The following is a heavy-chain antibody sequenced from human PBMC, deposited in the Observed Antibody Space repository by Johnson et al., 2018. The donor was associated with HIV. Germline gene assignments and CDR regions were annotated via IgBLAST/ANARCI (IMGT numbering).Heavy chain of an antibody. Sequence: VQLVESGGGVVRPGGSLRLSCAASGFTFDDYGMSWVRQAPGKGLEWVAFIRYDGSNKYYADSVKGRFTISRDNSKNTLYLQMNSLTTEDTAVYYCARDSTPWGGDYVGYAFDIWGQGTMVTVSS. V-gene: IGHV3-30*02. J-gene: IGHJ3*02. CDR2: IRYDGSNK. D-gene: IGHD4-17*01. CDR1: GFTFDDYG. CDR3: ARDSTPWGGDYVGYAFDI.